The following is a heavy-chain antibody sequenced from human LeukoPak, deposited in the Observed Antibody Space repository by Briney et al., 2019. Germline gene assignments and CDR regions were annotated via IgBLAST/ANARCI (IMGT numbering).Heavy chain of an antibody. J-gene: IGHJ5*02. CDR1: GYSFTSYW. V-gene: IGHV5-51*01. CDR2: IYPGDSDT. CDR3: ARNPEGGYSPTWFDP. Sequence: GESLKISCKGSGYSFTSYWIGWVRQMPGKGLEWMGIIYPGDSDTRYSPSFQGQVTISADKSISTAYLQWSSLKASDTAMYYCARNPEGGYSPTWFDPWGQGTLVTVSS. D-gene: IGHD5-18*01.